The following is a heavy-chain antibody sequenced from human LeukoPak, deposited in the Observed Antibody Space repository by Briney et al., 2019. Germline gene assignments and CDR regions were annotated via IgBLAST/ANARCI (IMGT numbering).Heavy chain of an antibody. D-gene: IGHD1-26*01. J-gene: IGHJ5*02. CDR1: GDSISSSAYY. CDR2: IYFTGST. CDR3: VRHRSATVGARGWFDP. V-gene: IGHV4-39*01. Sequence: SETLSLTCTVSGDSISSSAYYWGWIRQPPGKGPECIGNIYFTGSTYYNPSLKSRLTISVDTSKNQFSLRLNSVTAADTAVYYCVRHRSATVGARGWFDPWGQGTLVTVSS.